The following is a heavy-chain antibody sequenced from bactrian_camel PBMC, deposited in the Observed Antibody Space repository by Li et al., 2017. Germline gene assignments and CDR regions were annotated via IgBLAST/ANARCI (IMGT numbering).Heavy chain of an antibody. D-gene: IGHD5*01. J-gene: IGHJ4*01. CDR3: AADRLSFCRTSVTRPDEYVY. Sequence: VQLVESGGGSVQAGGPLKLSCGISGSPQVRECMGWFRQAPGKEREGVAAIDTGRASAYRGSTTYTDSVKGRFTIAKDNAKNTVYLQMNSLKPEDTAMYYCAADRLSFCRTSVTRPDEYVYWGQGTQVTVSS. CDR1: GSPQVREC. CDR2: IDTGRASA. V-gene: IGHV3S40*01.